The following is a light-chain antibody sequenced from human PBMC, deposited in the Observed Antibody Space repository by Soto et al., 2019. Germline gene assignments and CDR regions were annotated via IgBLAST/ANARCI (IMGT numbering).Light chain of an antibody. CDR2: EVN. J-gene: IGLJ2*01. CDR3: SSYAGSNNLI. CDR1: NSGVGGYNY. V-gene: IGLV2-8*01. Sequence: QSALTQPPSASGSPGQSVTISCTGTNSGVGGYNYVSWYQQHPGKAPKLLIYEVNKRPSGVPDRFSGSKSGNTASLTVSGLQAEDEADYYCSSYAGSNNLIFGGGTKLTVL.